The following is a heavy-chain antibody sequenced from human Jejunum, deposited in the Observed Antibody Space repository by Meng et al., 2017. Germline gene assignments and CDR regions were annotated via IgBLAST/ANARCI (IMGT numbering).Heavy chain of an antibody. J-gene: IGHJ4*02. CDR1: GYTFSDYY. CDR2: INPISGDT. V-gene: IGHV1-2*06. D-gene: IGHD3-22*01. CDR3: ARENYDISGYYYSTF. Sequence: QVQLVQSGAEVKKSGASVKVSCKASGYTFSDYYMHWVRQAPGQGLEWMGRINPISGDTNYAQKFQGRVTMTRETSISTAYMELSSLTSDDTAEYYCARENYDISGYYYSTFWGQGSLVTVSS.